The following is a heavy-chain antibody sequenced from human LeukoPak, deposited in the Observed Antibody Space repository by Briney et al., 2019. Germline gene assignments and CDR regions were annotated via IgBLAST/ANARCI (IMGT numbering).Heavy chain of an antibody. CDR1: GGTFSSYA. Sequence: GASVKVSCKASGGTFSSYAISWVRQATGQGLEWMGWMNPNSGNTAYAQKFQGRVTITRNTSISTAYMELRSLRSEDTAVYYCARDSPSVYYRLGAFDIWGQGTMVTVSS. CDR3: ARDSPSVYYRLGAFDI. J-gene: IGHJ3*02. D-gene: IGHD3-22*01. V-gene: IGHV1-8*03. CDR2: MNPNSGNT.